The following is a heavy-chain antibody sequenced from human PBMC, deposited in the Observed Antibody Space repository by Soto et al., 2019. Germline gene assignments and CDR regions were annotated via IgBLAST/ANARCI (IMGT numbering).Heavy chain of an antibody. CDR3: ANAVVHSGSYYFDY. J-gene: IGHJ4*02. CDR1: GFTFSSYG. V-gene: IGHV3-30*18. D-gene: IGHD1-26*01. CDR2: ISYDGSNI. Sequence: QVQLVESGGGVVQPGRSLRLSCAASGFTFSSYGMHWVRQAPGKGLEWVAVISYDGSNIYYADSVKGRFTISRDNSKNTLYLQMNSLRAEDTAVYYCANAVVHSGSYYFDYWGQGTLVTVSS.